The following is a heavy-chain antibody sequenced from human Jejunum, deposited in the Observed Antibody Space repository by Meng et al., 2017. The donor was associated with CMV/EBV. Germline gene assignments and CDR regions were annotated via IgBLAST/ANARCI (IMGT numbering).Heavy chain of an antibody. V-gene: IGHV4-30-4*08. Sequence: PLQESGPGLVKSSETLSLPCTVSGDSIGSGDYYWSWIRQPPGKGLEWIGYIHDTGSTYYNPSLKSRVDISLGTSRDHFSLTLSSVTAEDTAVYFCARGSIFVSFDSWGQGTLVTVSS. J-gene: IGHJ4*02. CDR3: ARGSIFVSFDS. D-gene: IGHD3-3*01. CDR1: GDSIGSGDYY. CDR2: IHDTGST.